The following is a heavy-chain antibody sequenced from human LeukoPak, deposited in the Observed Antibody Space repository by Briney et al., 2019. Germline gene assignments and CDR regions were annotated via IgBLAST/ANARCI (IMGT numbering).Heavy chain of an antibody. D-gene: IGHD2-21*01. CDR3: SRDGPQGDQSGFDV. J-gene: IGHJ3*01. CDR1: GFTFSNAW. Sequence: QSGGSLRLSCAVSGFTFSNAWMSWVRQVPGKGLEWIGRIRRKRNGLTTEFAASVEGRFTISRDDSENALYLHMNNLKTEDTAEYYCSRDGPQGDQSGFDVWGQGTMVTVSS. V-gene: IGHV3-72*01. CDR2: IRRKRNGLTT.